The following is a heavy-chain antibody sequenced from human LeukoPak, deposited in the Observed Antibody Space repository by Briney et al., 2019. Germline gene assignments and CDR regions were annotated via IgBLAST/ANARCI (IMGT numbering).Heavy chain of an antibody. D-gene: IGHD3-10*01. V-gene: IGHV1-2*02. J-gene: IGHJ4*02. Sequence: ASVKGSCKASGYTFTGYYMHWVRQAPGQGLEWMGWINPNSGGTNYAQKFQGRVTMTRDTSISTAYMELSRLRSDDTAVYYCARGKAYGSGSPFDYWGQGTLVTVSS. CDR1: GYTFTGYY. CDR2: INPNSGGT. CDR3: ARGKAYGSGSPFDY.